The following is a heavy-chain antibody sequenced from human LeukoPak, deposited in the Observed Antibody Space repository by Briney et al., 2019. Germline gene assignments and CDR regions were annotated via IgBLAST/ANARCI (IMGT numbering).Heavy chain of an antibody. CDR1: AFTFSSHV. J-gene: IGHJ5*02. CDR3: ARESVRSGSLKWFDP. V-gene: IGHV3-23*01. Sequence: GGSLRLSCAASAFTFSSHVMSWVRQTPGKGLEWVSAISGNGKTTYYADSVRGRFIISRDNSKNTLYLQMNSLRDEDMATYYCARESVRSGSLKWFDPWGQGTLVTVSS. D-gene: IGHD3-22*01. CDR2: ISGNGKTT.